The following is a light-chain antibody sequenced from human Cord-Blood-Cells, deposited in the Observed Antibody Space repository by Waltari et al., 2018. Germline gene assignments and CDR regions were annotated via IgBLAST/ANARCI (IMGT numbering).Light chain of an antibody. Sequence: SYELTQPPSVSVSPGQTARITCPGNALPKKYAYWYQKKSGQAPLLVIYEDSKRPSGIPERFSGSSSGTMATLTISGAQVEDEADYYCYSTDSSGNHRVFGGGTKLTVL. CDR2: EDS. V-gene: IGLV3-10*01. CDR1: ALPKKY. J-gene: IGLJ2*01. CDR3: YSTDSSGNHRV.